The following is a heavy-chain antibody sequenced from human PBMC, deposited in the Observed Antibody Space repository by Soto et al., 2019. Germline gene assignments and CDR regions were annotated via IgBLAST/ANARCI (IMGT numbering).Heavy chain of an antibody. Sequence: QVQLQESGPGLVKPSETLSLTCTVSGGSISSYYWSWIRQPPGKGLAWIGYIYYSGSTNYNPALQSRVTISVDTAKNQFSLKLSSVTAADTAVYYCARSLRQYYYYYYMDVWGKGTTVTVSS. D-gene: IGHD3-16*02. J-gene: IGHJ6*03. V-gene: IGHV4-59*01. CDR2: IYYSGST. CDR3: ARSLRQYYYYYYMDV. CDR1: GGSISSYY.